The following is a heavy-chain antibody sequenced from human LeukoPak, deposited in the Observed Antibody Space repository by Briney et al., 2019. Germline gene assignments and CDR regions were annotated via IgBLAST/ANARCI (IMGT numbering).Heavy chain of an antibody. CDR2: ISSSGSTI. J-gene: IGHJ4*02. V-gene: IGHV3-48*03. CDR1: GFTFSSYE. CDR3: VGDLLIGGGSWSVPSLDS. Sequence: GGSLRLSCAASGFTFSSYEMNWVRQAPGKGLEWVSYISSSGSTIYYADSVKGRFTISRDNAKNTVSLQMNSLRVDDTAVYYCVGDLLIGGGSWSVPSLDSWGRGILVTVSS. D-gene: IGHD1-14*01.